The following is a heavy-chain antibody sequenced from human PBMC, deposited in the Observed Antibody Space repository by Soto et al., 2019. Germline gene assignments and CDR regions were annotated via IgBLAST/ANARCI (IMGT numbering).Heavy chain of an antibody. CDR1: GFTFSSYG. V-gene: IGHV3-33*06. J-gene: IGHJ6*02. Sequence: GGSLRLSCAASGFTFSSYGMHWVRQAPGKGLEWVAVIWYDGSNKYYADSVKGRFTISRDNSKNTLYLQMNSLRAEDTAVYYCAKDRADYSSGWSPTYYYYGMDVWGQGTTVTVSS. CDR2: IWYDGSNK. CDR3: AKDRADYSSGWSPTYYYYGMDV. D-gene: IGHD6-19*01.